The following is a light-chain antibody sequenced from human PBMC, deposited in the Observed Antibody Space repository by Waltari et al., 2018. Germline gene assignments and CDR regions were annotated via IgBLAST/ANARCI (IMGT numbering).Light chain of an antibody. CDR2: WAS. CDR1: QSVLYNSIHKTY. Sequence: QSPDSLAVSLGERATINCKSSQSVLYNSIHKTYVAWYQHKPGQSPKLLIYWASTRDSGVPDRFSGSGSGTDFTLTISSLQAEDVAVYYCQQYYTIPPTFGQGTKVEIK. V-gene: IGKV4-1*01. J-gene: IGKJ1*01. CDR3: QQYYTIPPT.